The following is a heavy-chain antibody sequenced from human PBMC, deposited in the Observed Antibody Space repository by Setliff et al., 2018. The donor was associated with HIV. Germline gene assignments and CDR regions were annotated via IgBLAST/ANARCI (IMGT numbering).Heavy chain of an antibody. Sequence: ASVKVSCKASGYTFTNYDINWVRQATGQGLEWMGWMNPNSGNTGYAQKFQGRVSMTRDTSIGTAYMQLSGLRSEDTAVYFCARVDEAHNDNIFDYWGQGTLVTSPQ. CDR1: GYTFTNYD. CDR2: MNPNSGNT. D-gene: IGHD1-1*01. V-gene: IGHV1-8*02. J-gene: IGHJ4*02. CDR3: ARVDEAHNDNIFDY.